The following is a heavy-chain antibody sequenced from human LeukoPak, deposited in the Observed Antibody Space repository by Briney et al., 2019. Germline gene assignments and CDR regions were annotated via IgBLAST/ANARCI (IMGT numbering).Heavy chain of an antibody. D-gene: IGHD6-13*01. CDR1: GFTFSDYY. CDR2: INHSGST. V-gene: IGHV4-34*01. Sequence: GSLRLSCAASGFTFSDYYMSWIRQPPGKGLEWIGEINHSGSTNYNPSLKSRVTISVDTSKNQFSLKLSSVTAADTAVYYCARGQQQLGRGIDYWGQGTLVTVSS. J-gene: IGHJ4*02. CDR3: ARGQQQLGRGIDY.